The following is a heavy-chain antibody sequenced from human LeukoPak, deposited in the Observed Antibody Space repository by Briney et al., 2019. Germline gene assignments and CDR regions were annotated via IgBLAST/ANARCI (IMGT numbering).Heavy chain of an antibody. Sequence: ASVKVSCTASGYTFTSYAMNWVRQAPGQGLEWMGWINTNTGNPTYAQGFTGRFVFSLDTSVSTAYLQISSLKAEDTAVYYCARREESTSCYNAPCYYYYYGMDVWGQGTTVTVSS. CDR2: INTNTGNP. CDR3: ARREESTSCYNAPCYYYYYGMDV. J-gene: IGHJ6*02. D-gene: IGHD2-2*01. V-gene: IGHV7-4-1*02. CDR1: GYTFTSYA.